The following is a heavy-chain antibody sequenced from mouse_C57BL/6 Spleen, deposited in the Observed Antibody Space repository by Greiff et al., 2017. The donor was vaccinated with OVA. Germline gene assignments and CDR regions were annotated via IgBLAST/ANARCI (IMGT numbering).Heavy chain of an antibody. Sequence: VQLQQSGPVLVKPGASVKMSCKASGYTFTDYYMNWVKQSHGKSLEWIGVINPYNGGTSYNQKFKGKATLTVDKSSSTAYMELNSLTSEDSAVYYCATYGNYETYFDYWGQGTTLTVSS. CDR1: GYTFTDYY. J-gene: IGHJ2*01. V-gene: IGHV1-19*01. D-gene: IGHD2-1*01. CDR2: INPYNGGT. CDR3: ATYGNYETYFDY.